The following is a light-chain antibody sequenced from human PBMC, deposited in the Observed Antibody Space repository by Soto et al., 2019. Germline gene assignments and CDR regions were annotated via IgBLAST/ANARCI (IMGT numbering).Light chain of an antibody. Sequence: EIVLTQSPGTLSVSPGETATLSCRASQSVRSNLAWYQQKPGQAPRLLIYGVSTRATGIPARFSGSGSGTEFTLTISSLQSEDFAVYYCQQYNNWPLTFGQGTRLEIK. CDR2: GVS. V-gene: IGKV3-15*01. CDR1: QSVRSN. J-gene: IGKJ5*01. CDR3: QQYNNWPLT.